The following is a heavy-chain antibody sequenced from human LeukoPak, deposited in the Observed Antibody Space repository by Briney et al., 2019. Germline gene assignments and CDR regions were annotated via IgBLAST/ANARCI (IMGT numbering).Heavy chain of an antibody. J-gene: IGHJ3*02. Sequence: PGGSLRLSCAASGFTFSSYEMNWVRQAPGKGLEWVSYISSSGSTIYYADSVKGRFTISRDNAKNSLYLQMNSLRAEDTAVYYCARGRDGYSYETRAFDIWGQGTMVTVSS. CDR3: ARGRDGYSYETRAFDI. V-gene: IGHV3-48*03. D-gene: IGHD5-18*01. CDR1: GFTFSSYE. CDR2: ISSSGSTI.